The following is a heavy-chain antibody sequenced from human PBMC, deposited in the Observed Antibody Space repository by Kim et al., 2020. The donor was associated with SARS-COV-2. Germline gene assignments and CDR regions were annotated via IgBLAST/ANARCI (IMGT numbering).Heavy chain of an antibody. J-gene: IGHJ5*02. CDR3: ARHPATDNWFDP. Sequence: RYSPSFQGQVTISADKSISTAYLQWSSLKASDTAMYYCARHPATDNWFDPWGQGTLVTVSS. D-gene: IGHD5-12*01. V-gene: IGHV5-51*01.